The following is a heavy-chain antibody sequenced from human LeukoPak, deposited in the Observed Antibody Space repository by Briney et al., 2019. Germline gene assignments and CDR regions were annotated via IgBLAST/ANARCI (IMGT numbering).Heavy chain of an antibody. CDR1: GYTLTELS. V-gene: IGHV1-24*01. J-gene: IGHJ4*02. D-gene: IGHD3-10*01. CDR3: ATTVYGSFDY. CDR2: FDPEDGET. Sequence: VTSVKVSYKVSGYTLTELSMHWVRQAPGKGLEWMGGFDPEDGETIYAQKFQGRVTMTEDTSTDTAYMELSSLRSEDTAVYYCATTVYGSFDYWGQGTLVTVSS.